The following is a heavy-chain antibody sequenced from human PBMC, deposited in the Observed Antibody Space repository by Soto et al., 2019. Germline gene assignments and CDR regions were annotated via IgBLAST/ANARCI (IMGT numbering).Heavy chain of an antibody. CDR3: ARGRPGNLLRYCSGGSCYSNWFDP. CDR1: GGSFSGYY. CDR2: INHSGST. V-gene: IGHV4-34*01. J-gene: IGHJ5*02. D-gene: IGHD2-15*01. Sequence: SETLSLTCAVYGGSFSGYYWSWIRQPPGKGLEWIGEINHSGSTNYNPSLKSRVTISVDTSKNQFSLKLGSVTAADTAVYYCARGRPGNLLRYCSGGSCYSNWFDPWGQGTLVTVSS.